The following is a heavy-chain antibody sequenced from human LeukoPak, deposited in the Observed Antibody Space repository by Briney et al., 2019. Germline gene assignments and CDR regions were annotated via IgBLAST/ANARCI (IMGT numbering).Heavy chain of an antibody. J-gene: IGHJ6*03. Sequence: GGSLRLSCAASGFTFSSYSMNWVRQAPGKGLEWVSSISSSSSYIYYADSVKGRFTISRDNAKNSLYLQMNSLRAEDTAVYYCARGLRFLEWLCYMDVWGKGTTVTVSS. CDR3: ARGLRFLEWLCYMDV. CDR2: ISSSSSYI. V-gene: IGHV3-21*01. D-gene: IGHD3-3*01. CDR1: GFTFSSYS.